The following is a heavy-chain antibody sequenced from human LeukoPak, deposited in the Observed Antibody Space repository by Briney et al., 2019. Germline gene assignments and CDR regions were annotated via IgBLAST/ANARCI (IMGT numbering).Heavy chain of an antibody. CDR1: GFTFSTYS. V-gene: IGHV5-51*01. Sequence: GESLKISCKASGFTFSTYSFAWVRQMPGKGLEWMGVIYAGDSSTPYSPSFQGQVTISVDKSISTAYLQWSSLRASDSAIYYCARHSCYDSWGQGTLVTVSS. J-gene: IGHJ4*02. CDR2: IYAGDSST. D-gene: IGHD3-16*01. CDR3: ARHSCYDS.